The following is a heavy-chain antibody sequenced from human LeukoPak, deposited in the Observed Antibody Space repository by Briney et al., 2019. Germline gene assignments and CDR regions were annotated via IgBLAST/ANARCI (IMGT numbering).Heavy chain of an antibody. CDR3: ARRRITMTFDI. D-gene: IGHD3-22*01. CDR1: GGSMSSYY. J-gene: IGHJ3*02. V-gene: IGHV4-59*08. Sequence: SETLSLTCAVSGGSMSSYYWSWIRQPPGKRLEWIGYIYYSGSTNYNPFLRSRVTISVDTSKNRSSLKLASVTAADTAVYYCARRRITMTFDIWGQGTMVTVSS. CDR2: IYYSGST.